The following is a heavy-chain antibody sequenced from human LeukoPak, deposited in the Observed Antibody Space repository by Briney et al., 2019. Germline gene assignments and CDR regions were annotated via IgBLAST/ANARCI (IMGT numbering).Heavy chain of an antibody. CDR3: ARGDYYYDSRLII. J-gene: IGHJ4*02. D-gene: IGHD3-22*01. CDR2: IYPGDSHT. CDR1: GYNFTNNW. V-gene: IGHV5-51*01. Sequence: GESLRISCKGSGYNFTNNWIAWVRQMPGKGREWMGIIYPGDSHTRYSPSFQGQVTISADKSISTAYLQGSSLKASDTALYYCARGDYYYDSRLIIWGQGTVVTVSS.